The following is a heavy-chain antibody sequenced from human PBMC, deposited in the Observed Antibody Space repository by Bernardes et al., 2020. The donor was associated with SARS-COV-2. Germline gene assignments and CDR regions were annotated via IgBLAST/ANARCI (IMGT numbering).Heavy chain of an antibody. CDR1: GFSLSTNGMS. CDR2: IDWVDDK. Sequence: SGSTLLKPTQTLTLTCTFSGFSLSTNGMSVSWIRQPPGKALEWLALIDWVDDKFYSTSLKTRLIISKDTSKNQVLLTLTNVDPVDTATYYCARSLHSSGYYFESWGQGTLVTVSS. V-gene: IGHV2-70*01. J-gene: IGHJ4*02. D-gene: IGHD3-22*01. CDR3: ARSLHSSGYYFES.